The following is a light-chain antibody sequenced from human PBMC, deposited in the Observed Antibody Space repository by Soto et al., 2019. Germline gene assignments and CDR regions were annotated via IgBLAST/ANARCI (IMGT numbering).Light chain of an antibody. CDR2: AAS. CDR3: QQYGSSPWT. V-gene: IGKV3-20*01. CDR1: QSVSSNY. Sequence: EIVLTQSPGTLSLSPGERATLSCRASQSVSSNYLAWYQQKPGQAPRLLIYAASSRATGIPDRFSGSGSGTDFTLTINRLEPEDFAVYYCQQYGSSPWTFGQGTKVEIK. J-gene: IGKJ1*01.